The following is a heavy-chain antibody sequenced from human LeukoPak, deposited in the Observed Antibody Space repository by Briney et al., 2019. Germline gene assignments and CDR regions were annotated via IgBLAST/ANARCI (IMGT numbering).Heavy chain of an antibody. CDR3: ARSHSNGRHFDY. J-gene: IGHJ4*02. V-gene: IGHV3-48*04. Sequence: GGSLRLSCAASGYTFSGYSMNWVRQAPGNGLEWLSYISFSSNTINYADSVKGRFTVSRDNAKNSLYLQMNGLRAEDTAVYFCARSHSNGRHFDYWGQGTLVTVSS. CDR2: ISFSSNTI. CDR1: GYTFSGYS. D-gene: IGHD2-15*01.